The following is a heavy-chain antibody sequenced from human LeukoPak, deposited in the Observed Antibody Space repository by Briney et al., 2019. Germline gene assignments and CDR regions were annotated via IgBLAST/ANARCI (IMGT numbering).Heavy chain of an antibody. V-gene: IGHV4-39*01. Sequence: SETLSLTCIVSGASISTNTQYWGWVRQPPGKGLEWIASIHHTGTPYYNPSLKSRVTISVDTSKNQFSLQFSSVIAADTAVYYCMRHASGEPPRYWGQGTLVTVSS. CDR2: IHHTGTP. CDR3: MRHASGEPPRY. CDR1: GASISTNTQY. J-gene: IGHJ4*02.